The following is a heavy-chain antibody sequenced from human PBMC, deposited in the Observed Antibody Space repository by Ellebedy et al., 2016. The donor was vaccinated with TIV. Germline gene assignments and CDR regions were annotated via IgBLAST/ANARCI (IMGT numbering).Heavy chain of an antibody. CDR1: GGSFSGYY. V-gene: IGHV4-34*01. J-gene: IGHJ3*02. CDR3: ARAPTDDAFDI. Sequence: MPSETLSLTCAVYGGSFSGYYWSWIRQPPGKGLEWIGEINHIGSTNYNPSLKSRFTISVDTSKNQFSLKLSPVTAADTAVYYCARAPTDDAFDIWGQGTMVTVSS. CDR2: INHIGST.